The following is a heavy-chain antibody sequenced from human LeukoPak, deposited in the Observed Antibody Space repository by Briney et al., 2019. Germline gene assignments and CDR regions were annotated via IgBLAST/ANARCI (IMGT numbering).Heavy chain of an antibody. J-gene: IGHJ5*02. D-gene: IGHD2-15*01. CDR2: IIPIFGTA. Sequence: ASVKVSCKASGGTFSSYAISWVRQAPGQGLEWMGGIIPIFGTANYAQKFQGRVTITTDESTSTAYMELSSLRSEDTAVYYCARDQVGGIFQAATTNWFDPWGQGTLVTVSS. CDR3: ARDQVGGIFQAATTNWFDP. V-gene: IGHV1-69*05. CDR1: GGTFSSYA.